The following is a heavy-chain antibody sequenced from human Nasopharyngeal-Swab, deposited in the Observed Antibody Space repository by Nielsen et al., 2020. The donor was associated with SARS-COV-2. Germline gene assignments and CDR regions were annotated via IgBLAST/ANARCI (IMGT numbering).Heavy chain of an antibody. J-gene: IGHJ6*03. D-gene: IGHD3-3*01. CDR1: GFTFSIYW. V-gene: IGHV3-7*05. CDR2: MNEDGSEK. CDR3: AREKDFWGGSHYFYMDV. Sequence: GESLKISCAASGFTFSIYWMTWVLQAPGRGLEWVSNMNEDGSEKNYVDSVKGRFTISRDNAKNLLYLQMNSLRAEDTAVYYCAREKDFWGGSHYFYMDVWGKGTTVTVSS.